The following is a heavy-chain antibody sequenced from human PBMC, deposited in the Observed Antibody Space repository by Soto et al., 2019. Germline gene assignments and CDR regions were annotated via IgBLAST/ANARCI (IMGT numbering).Heavy chain of an antibody. Sequence: GASVKVSCKASGYSFTSLDINWVRQTAGQGLEWMGWMQPSTGRAGYAQKFQGRVTMTRDTSINTAYMELTTLTSDDTAFYYCARGVSAGVDYWGQGTLVTVSS. CDR1: GYSFTSLD. D-gene: IGHD1-26*01. CDR2: MQPSTGRA. V-gene: IGHV1-8*01. J-gene: IGHJ4*02. CDR3: ARGVSAGVDY.